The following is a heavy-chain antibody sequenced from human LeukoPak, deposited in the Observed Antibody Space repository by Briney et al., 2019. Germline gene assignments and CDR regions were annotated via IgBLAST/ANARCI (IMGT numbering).Heavy chain of an antibody. D-gene: IGHD4-17*01. V-gene: IGHV4-39*01. CDR1: GGSISSSSYC. J-gene: IGHJ5*02. CDR3: AGLDYGDYWFDP. CDR2: TYSSGSA. Sequence: SETLSLTCTVSGGSISSSSYCWGWVRQPPGKGLEWIGSTYSSGSAYYNPSLKSRVTISVDTSKSQFSLKLSSVTAADTAVYYCAGLDYGDYWFDPWGQGTLVTVSS.